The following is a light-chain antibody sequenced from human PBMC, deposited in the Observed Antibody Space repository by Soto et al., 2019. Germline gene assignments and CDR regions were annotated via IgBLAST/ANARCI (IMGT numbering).Light chain of an antibody. J-gene: IGKJ1*01. CDR2: DAS. Sequence: DIQRTQSPSTLSASVGDRVTITCRASQSISSWLAWYQQKPGKAPQLLIYDASSLESGVPSRFSGSGSGTEFTLTIRSLKPDDFATYYCQQYNSYSTFGQGTKVDI. V-gene: IGKV1-5*01. CDR3: QQYNSYST. CDR1: QSISSW.